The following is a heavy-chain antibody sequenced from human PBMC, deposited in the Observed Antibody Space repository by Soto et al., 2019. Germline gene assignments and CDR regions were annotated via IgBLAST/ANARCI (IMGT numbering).Heavy chain of an antibody. V-gene: IGHV3-23*01. CDR1: RFTFSNYS. Sequence: GGSLRLSCAASRFTFSNYSMNWVRQAPGKGLEWVSAISGSGGSTYYADSVKGRFTISRDNSKNTLYLQMNSLRAEDTAVYYCAKDSPGITIFGVVTPFDYWGQGTLVTVSS. J-gene: IGHJ4*02. CDR3: AKDSPGITIFGVVTPFDY. D-gene: IGHD3-3*01. CDR2: ISGSGGST.